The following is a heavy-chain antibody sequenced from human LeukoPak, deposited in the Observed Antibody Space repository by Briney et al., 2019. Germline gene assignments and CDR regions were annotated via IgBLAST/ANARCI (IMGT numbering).Heavy chain of an antibody. CDR1: GGTFSSYA. Sequence: SVKVSCKASGGTFSSYAVSWVRQAPGQGLEWMGGIIPIFGTANYAQKFQGRVTITADESTSTAYMELSSLRSEDTAVYYCARSGGALGYYYIDVWGKGTTVTVSS. CDR3: ARSGGALGYYYIDV. CDR2: IIPIFGTA. D-gene: IGHD3-16*01. V-gene: IGHV1-69*13. J-gene: IGHJ6*03.